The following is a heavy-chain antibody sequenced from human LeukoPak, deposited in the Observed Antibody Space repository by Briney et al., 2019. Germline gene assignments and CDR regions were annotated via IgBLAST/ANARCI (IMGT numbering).Heavy chain of an antibody. Sequence: SETLSLTCAVSGGSISSSNWWSWVRQPPGKGLEWIGEIYHSGSTNYNPSLKSRVTISVDKSKNQFSLKLSSVTAADTAVYYCARAGYSSLYYYYYYMDVRGKGTTVTASS. CDR3: ARAGYSSLYYYYYYMDV. CDR2: IYHSGST. V-gene: IGHV4-4*02. D-gene: IGHD6-13*01. CDR1: GGSISSSNW. J-gene: IGHJ6*03.